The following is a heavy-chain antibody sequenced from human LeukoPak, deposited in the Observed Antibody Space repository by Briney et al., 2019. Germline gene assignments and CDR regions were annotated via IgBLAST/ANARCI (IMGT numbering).Heavy chain of an antibody. V-gene: IGHV3-74*01. J-gene: IGHJ4*02. CDR2: INSDGSYT. CDR3: AREFDY. CDR1: GFTFNNSW. Sequence: GGSLRLSCAASGFTFNNSWMHWVRQAPGKGLVWVSRINSDGSYTTYADSVKGRFTISRDNAKNTLYLQMNSLRAEDMAVYYCAREFDYWGQGTLVTVSS.